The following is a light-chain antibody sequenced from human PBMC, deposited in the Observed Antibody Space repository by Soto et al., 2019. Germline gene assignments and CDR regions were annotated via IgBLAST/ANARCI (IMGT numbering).Light chain of an antibody. CDR3: QQYNTYWT. CDR2: KAS. Sequence: DIPMTQSPSTLSASVGDRVTITCRSSQSNSNWLAWYRQKPGKAPKLLIYKASILESGVPSRFNGSGSGTEFTLTISSLQPADFASYYCQQYNTYWTFGQGTKVDIK. J-gene: IGKJ1*01. V-gene: IGKV1-5*03. CDR1: QSNSNW.